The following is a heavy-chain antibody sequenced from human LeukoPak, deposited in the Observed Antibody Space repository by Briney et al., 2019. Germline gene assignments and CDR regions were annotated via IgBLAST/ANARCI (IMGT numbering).Heavy chain of an antibody. CDR3: ARDLRSGSYYGY. D-gene: IGHD1-26*01. CDR2: INKNRDGK. J-gene: IGHJ4*02. V-gene: IGHV1-2*02. CDR1: VYTFTGYF. Sequence: ASLKVSRKPSVYTFTGYFMHWVGQAPGQGLEWMGWINKNRDGKNYPQTFQGRVTMTRHTSISTAYMELSRLRSDDTAVYYCARDLRSGSYYGYGGQGTLVTVSS.